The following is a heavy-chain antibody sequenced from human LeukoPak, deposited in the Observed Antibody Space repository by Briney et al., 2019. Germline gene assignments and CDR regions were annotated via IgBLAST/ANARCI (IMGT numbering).Heavy chain of an antibody. V-gene: IGHV3-48*04. CDR3: ARPLSRRSYRSYSDY. CDR1: GFTFSTYN. CDR2: ITDTGGV. D-gene: IGHD3-16*02. J-gene: IGHJ4*02. Sequence: GGSLRLSCAASGFTFSTYNMNWVRRAPGKGLEWLSFITDTGGVQYADSVKGRFSISRDNTKGSLFLQLNSLRAEDTAVYYCARPLSRRSYRSYSDYWGQGTLVTVSS.